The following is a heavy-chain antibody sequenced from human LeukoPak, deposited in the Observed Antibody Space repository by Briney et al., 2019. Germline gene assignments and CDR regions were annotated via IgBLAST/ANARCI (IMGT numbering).Heavy chain of an antibody. J-gene: IGHJ4*02. CDR2: INPNSGGT. D-gene: IGHD2-15*01. CDR1: GYTFTGYY. CDR3: ARVRYCSGGSCGKIRSEWVY. V-gene: IGHV1-2*06. Sequence: ASVKVSCKASGYTFTGYYMHWGRQAPGQGLEWMGRINPNSGGTNYAQKFQGRVTMTRDTSISTAYMELSRLRSDDTAVYYCARVRYCSGGSCGKIRSEWVYWGQGTLVTVSS.